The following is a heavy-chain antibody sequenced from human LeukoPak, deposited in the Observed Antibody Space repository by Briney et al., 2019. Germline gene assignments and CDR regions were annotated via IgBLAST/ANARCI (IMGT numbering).Heavy chain of an antibody. V-gene: IGHV4-34*01. J-gene: IGHJ3*02. CDR2: INHSGST. D-gene: IGHD3-22*01. CDR1: GGSFSGYY. CDR3: ARGVRRYYYGSSGTGAFDI. Sequence: SETLSLTCAVYGGSFSGYYWSWIRQPPGKGLEWIGEINHSGSTNYNPSLKSRVTISVDTSKNQFSLKLSSVTAADTAVYYCARGVRRYYYGSSGTGAFDIWGQGTMVTVSS.